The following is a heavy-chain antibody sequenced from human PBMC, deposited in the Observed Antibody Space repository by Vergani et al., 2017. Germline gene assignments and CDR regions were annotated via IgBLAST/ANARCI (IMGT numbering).Heavy chain of an antibody. J-gene: IGHJ4*02. D-gene: IGHD2-2*01. CDR1: GYTFTDHY. V-gene: IGHV1-69-2*01. CDR3: ARVGTSSNRDYFDY. Sequence: EVQLVQSGAEVKKPGATMKISCKVSGYTFTDHYMHWVKQAPGKGLEWMGLVDPEDGETIYAEKFKGRVTIAADTSTDTAHLVLSSLRSEDTAVYYCARVGTSSNRDYFDYWGQGSLVTVSS. CDR2: VDPEDGET.